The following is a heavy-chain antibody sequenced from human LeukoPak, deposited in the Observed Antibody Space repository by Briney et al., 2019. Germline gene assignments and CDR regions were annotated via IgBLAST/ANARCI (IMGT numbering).Heavy chain of an antibody. Sequence: GGSLRLSCAASGFTVSGNYMSWVRQAPGKGLEWVSVIYSGGSTYYAGSVKGRFTISRDNSKNTLYLQMNSLRAEDTAIYYCASEYNSSSGHGYWGQGTLVTVSS. V-gene: IGHV3-53*01. CDR2: IYSGGST. CDR3: ASEYNSSSGHGY. D-gene: IGHD6-6*01. CDR1: GFTVSGNY. J-gene: IGHJ4*02.